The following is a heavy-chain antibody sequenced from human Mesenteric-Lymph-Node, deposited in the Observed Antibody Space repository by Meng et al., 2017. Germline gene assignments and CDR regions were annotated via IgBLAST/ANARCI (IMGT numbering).Heavy chain of an antibody. CDR2: IDLSSSYI. CDR3: ARGLSSQCFNP. D-gene: IGHD2-2*01. CDR1: GFTFSSYS. Sequence: EVLLVESGGGLVKPGGSLRLSCAASGFTFSSYSMNWLRQAPGKGLEWVSSIDLSSSYIYYADSVKGRFTISRDNARNSLYLQMNSLRAEDTAVYYCARGLSSQCFNPWGQGTLVTVSS. V-gene: IGHV3-21*02. J-gene: IGHJ5*02.